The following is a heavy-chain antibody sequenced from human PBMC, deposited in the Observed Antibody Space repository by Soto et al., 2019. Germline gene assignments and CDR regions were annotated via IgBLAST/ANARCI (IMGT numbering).Heavy chain of an antibody. CDR1: GFTFSSYA. D-gene: IGHD2-15*01. J-gene: IGHJ4*02. CDR3: AKAPTCSGGSCYHFDY. V-gene: IGHV3-23*01. CDR2: ISGSGGST. Sequence: GGSLRLSCAASGFTFSSYAMSWVRQAPGKGLEWVSAISGSGGSTYYADSVKGRFTISRDNSKNTLYLQMNSLRAEDTAVYYCAKAPTCSGGSCYHFDYWGQGTLVTVSS.